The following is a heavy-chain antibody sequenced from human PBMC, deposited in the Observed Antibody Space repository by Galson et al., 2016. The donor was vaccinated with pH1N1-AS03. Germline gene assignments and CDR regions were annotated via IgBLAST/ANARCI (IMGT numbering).Heavy chain of an antibody. V-gene: IGHV4-59*08. CDR2: ILYTGST. CDR3: ALTMGGTPDFGY. CDR1: GESISSYY. Sequence: SETLSLTCTVSGESISSYYWSWFRQPPGKGLEWVGYILYTGSTSYNPSLRSRVTISRDTSKNQFFLKVTSVTAADTAVYYCALTMGGTPDFGYWGQGILVTVSS. J-gene: IGHJ4*02. D-gene: IGHD1-26*01.